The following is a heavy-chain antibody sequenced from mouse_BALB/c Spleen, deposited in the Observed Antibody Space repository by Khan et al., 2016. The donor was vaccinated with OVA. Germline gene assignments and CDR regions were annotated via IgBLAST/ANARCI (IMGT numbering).Heavy chain of an antibody. Sequence: EVQLVESGGGLVQSAGSRTLSCAASGFTFTSYGMHWIRQAPEKGLEWVAYISSDSNTIYYAATVTSRFIISRDNPKNTLFLQMNSLKAEDAAMYFCSKSYDYGYDLDYWGQGTTLTVSS. CDR1: GFTFTSYG. J-gene: IGHJ2*01. V-gene: IGHV5-17*02. CDR3: SKSYDYGYDLDY. D-gene: IGHD1-1*01. CDR2: ISSDSNTI.